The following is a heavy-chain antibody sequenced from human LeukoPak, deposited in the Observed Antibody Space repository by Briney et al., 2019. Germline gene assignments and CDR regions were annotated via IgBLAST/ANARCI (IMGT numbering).Heavy chain of an antibody. CDR2: IKSETYGGTT. V-gene: IGHV3-15*01. D-gene: IGHD5-24*01. CDR3: TTDSWRVEMATTELDY. J-gene: IGHJ4*02. Sequence: PGGSLRLSCAASGFTFRNAWMTWVRQAPGKGLECVGHIKSETYGGTTDYAAPVKGRFTISRDDSKNTLYLQMNSLKTEDTAVYYCTTDSWRVEMATTELDYWGQGTLVTVSS. CDR1: GFTFRNAW.